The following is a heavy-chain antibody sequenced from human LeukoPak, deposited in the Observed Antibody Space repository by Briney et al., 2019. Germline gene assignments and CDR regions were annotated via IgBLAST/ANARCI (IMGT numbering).Heavy chain of an antibody. CDR3: ASSRDGYNTIEN. Sequence: ASVKVSCKASGYTFTSYYMHWVRQAPGQGLEWMGIINPSGGSTSYAQKFQGRVTMTRDTSTSTVHMELSSLRSEDTAVYYCASSRDGYNTIENWGQGTLVTVSS. J-gene: IGHJ4*02. D-gene: IGHD5-24*01. CDR2: INPSGGST. CDR1: GYTFTSYY. V-gene: IGHV1-46*01.